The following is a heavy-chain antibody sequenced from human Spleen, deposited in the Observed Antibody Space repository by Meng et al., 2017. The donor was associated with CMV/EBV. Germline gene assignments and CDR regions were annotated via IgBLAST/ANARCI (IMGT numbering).Heavy chain of an antibody. Sequence: GSLRLSCAVYGGSFSGYYWTWIRQPPGKGLEWIGFMYYSGSTNYNPSLRSRVSISAHTSNTQFSRKLSSVTAADTAMYYCARGTYYYDSSARYFDSWGQGTLVTVSS. CDR1: GGSFSGYY. J-gene: IGHJ4*02. V-gene: IGHV4-59*01. CDR2: MYYSGST. CDR3: ARGTYYYDSSARYFDS. D-gene: IGHD3-22*01.